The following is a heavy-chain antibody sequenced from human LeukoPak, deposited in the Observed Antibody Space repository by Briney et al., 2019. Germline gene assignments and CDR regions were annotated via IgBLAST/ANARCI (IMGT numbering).Heavy chain of an antibody. Sequence: GGSLRLSCAASGFTFSSYAMSWVRQAPGKGLEWVSSISNSGGRTFYTDSVKGRFTISRDNAKNSLYLQMNSLKLEDTALYYCVKDRDFWSGLDVWGQGTMVTVS. CDR1: GFTFSSYA. J-gene: IGHJ6*02. CDR2: ISNSGGRT. CDR3: VKDRDFWSGLDV. D-gene: IGHD3-3*01. V-gene: IGHV3-23*01.